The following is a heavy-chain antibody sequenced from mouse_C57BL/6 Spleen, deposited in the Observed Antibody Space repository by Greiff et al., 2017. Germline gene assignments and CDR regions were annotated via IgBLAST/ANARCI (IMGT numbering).Heavy chain of an antibody. Sequence: DVQLQESGGGLVKPGGSLKLSCAASGFTFSSYAMSWVRQTPEKRLEWVATISDGGSYTYYPDNVKGRFTISRDNAKNNLYLQMSHLKSEDTAMYYCAREDYWGKGTTLTVSS. CDR1: GFTFSSYA. CDR2: ISDGGSYT. V-gene: IGHV5-4*01. CDR3: AREDY. J-gene: IGHJ2*01.